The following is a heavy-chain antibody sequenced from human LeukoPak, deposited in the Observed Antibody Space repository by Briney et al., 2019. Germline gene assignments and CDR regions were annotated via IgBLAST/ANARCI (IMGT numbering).Heavy chain of an antibody. CDR1: GYTLTELS. Sequence: GASVKVSCKVSGYTLTELSTHWVRQAPGKGLEWMGGFDPEDGDTIYAQKFQGRVTMTEDTSTDTAYMELSSLRSEDTAVYYCATDRSDYSRWFAFDIWGQGTMVIVSS. J-gene: IGHJ3*02. D-gene: IGHD4-17*01. CDR3: ATDRSDYSRWFAFDI. V-gene: IGHV1-24*01. CDR2: FDPEDGDT.